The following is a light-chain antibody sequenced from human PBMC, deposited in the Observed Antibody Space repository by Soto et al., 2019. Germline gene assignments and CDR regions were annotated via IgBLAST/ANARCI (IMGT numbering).Light chain of an antibody. V-gene: IGKV3-20*01. CDR1: QSVSSN. Sequence: EIVMTQSPATLSVSPGERATLSCRASQSVSSNLAWYQRKPGQAPRLLIYGASTRATGVPDRFSGSGSGTDFTLTISRLEPEDFAVYHCQQYGSLSWTFGQGTKVDIK. CDR3: QQYGSLSWT. J-gene: IGKJ1*01. CDR2: GAS.